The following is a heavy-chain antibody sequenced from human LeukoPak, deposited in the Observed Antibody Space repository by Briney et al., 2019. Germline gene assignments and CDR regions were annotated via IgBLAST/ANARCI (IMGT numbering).Heavy chain of an antibody. D-gene: IGHD3-22*01. V-gene: IGHV3-30*04. Sequence: GGSLRLSCAASGFTFSSYAMHWVRQAPGKGLEWVALISYDGSNKYYADSVKGRFTISRDNSKNTLYLQMNSLRAEDTAVYYCAKESSDYFDYWGQGTLVTVSS. CDR1: GFTFSSYA. CDR2: ISYDGSNK. CDR3: AKESSDYFDY. J-gene: IGHJ4*02.